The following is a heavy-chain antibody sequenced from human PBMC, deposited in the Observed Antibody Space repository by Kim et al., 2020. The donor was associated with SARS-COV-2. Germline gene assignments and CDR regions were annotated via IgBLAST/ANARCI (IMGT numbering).Heavy chain of an antibody. J-gene: IGHJ6*02. CDR3: ARVGFFVATISNYYYGMDV. CDR1: GYTFTGYY. Sequence: ASVKVSCKASGYTFTGYYMHWVRQAPGQGLEWMGRINPNSGGTNYAQKFQGRVTMTRDTSISTAYMELSRLRSDDTAVYYCARVGFFVATISNYYYGMDVWGQGTTVTVSS. V-gene: IGHV1-2*06. CDR2: INPNSGGT. D-gene: IGHD5-12*01.